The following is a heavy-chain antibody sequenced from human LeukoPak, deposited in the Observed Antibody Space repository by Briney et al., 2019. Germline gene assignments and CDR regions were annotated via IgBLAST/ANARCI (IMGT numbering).Heavy chain of an antibody. Sequence: GGSLRLSCAASGFTFSSYGMNWVRQAPGKGLEWVSYISSSSSTIYYADSVKGRFTISRDNAKNSLYLQMNSLRDEDTAVYYCARVPYDDYTGSAFDIWGQGTMVTVSS. V-gene: IGHV3-48*02. CDR2: ISSSSSTI. CDR3: ARVPYDDYTGSAFDI. D-gene: IGHD4-17*01. J-gene: IGHJ3*02. CDR1: GFTFSSYG.